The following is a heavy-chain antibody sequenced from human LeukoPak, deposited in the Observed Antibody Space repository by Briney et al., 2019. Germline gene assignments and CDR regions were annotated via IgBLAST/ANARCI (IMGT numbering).Heavy chain of an antibody. CDR3: ARDHGGSGAKLDY. Sequence: SETLSLTCTVSGGSISTHYWSWIRQPAGKGLEWVGRVYNSGSGSKNYNSNSSPFLRSRVFMSVVASKTQFSLRLTAVTAADTGVYFCARDHGGSGAKLDYWGQGTLVTVSS. CDR2: VYNSGSGSKNYNS. CDR1: GGSISTHY. J-gene: IGHJ4*02. V-gene: IGHV4-4*07. D-gene: IGHD3-10*01.